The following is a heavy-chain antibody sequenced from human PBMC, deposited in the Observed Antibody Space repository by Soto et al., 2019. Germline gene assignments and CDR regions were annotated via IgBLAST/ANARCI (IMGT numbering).Heavy chain of an antibody. V-gene: IGHV3-7*01. J-gene: IGHJ4*02. CDR3: ARDSVRGYYDSSGYSTALDY. Sequence: EVQLVESGGGLVQPGGSLRLSCTASGFTFSSYWMSWVRQAPGKGLEWVANIKDDGSEKYYVDSVKGRFTISRDNAKDSLYLQMNSLRADDTAVYYCARDSVRGYYDSSGYSTALDYWGQGTLVPVSS. CDR1: GFTFSSYW. CDR2: IKDDGSEK. D-gene: IGHD3-22*01.